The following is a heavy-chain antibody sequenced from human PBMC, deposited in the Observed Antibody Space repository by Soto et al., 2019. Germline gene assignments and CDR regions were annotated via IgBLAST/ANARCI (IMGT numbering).Heavy chain of an antibody. Sequence: SETLSLTCTVSGGSITNYYWSWIRQPAGKGLEWIGRIYTKERTNYNLSFRNRVTMSVDTSKNQFSLKLSSVTAADTAVYYCARGPRGYCSGGSCSSGGWFDPWGQGTLVTVSS. V-gene: IGHV4-4*07. CDR3: ARGPRGYCSGGSCSSGGWFDP. CDR1: GGSITNYY. D-gene: IGHD2-15*01. CDR2: IYTKERT. J-gene: IGHJ5*02.